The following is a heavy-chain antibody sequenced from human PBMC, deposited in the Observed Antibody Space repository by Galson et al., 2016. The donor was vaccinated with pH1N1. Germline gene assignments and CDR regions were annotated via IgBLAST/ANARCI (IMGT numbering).Heavy chain of an antibody. V-gene: IGHV3-30-3*01. D-gene: IGHD4-17*01. CDR3: ARDHVYGDYFERFFDL. CDR1: GFTFSHYA. J-gene: IGHJ2*01. CDR2: ISYVESNK. Sequence: SLRLSCAASGFTFSHYAMHWVRQAPGKGLEWVAVISYVESNKDYADSVKGRFTVSRDNSKHTLYLQMNSLRAEDTALYYCARDHVYGDYFERFFDLWGRGTLVTVSS.